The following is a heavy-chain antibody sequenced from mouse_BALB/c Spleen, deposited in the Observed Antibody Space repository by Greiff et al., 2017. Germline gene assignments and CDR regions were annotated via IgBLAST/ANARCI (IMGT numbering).Heavy chain of an antibody. CDR1: GFNIKDTY. J-gene: IGHJ4*01. CDR3: ANNPFITTNYAMDY. CDR2: IDPANGNT. Sequence: EVQLQQSGAELVKPGASVKLSCTASGFNIKDTYMHWVKQRPEQGLEWIGRIDPANGNTKYDPKFQGKATITADTSSNTAYLQLSSLTSEDTAVYYCANNPFITTNYAMDYWGQGTSVTVSS. V-gene: IGHV14-3*02. D-gene: IGHD1-2*01.